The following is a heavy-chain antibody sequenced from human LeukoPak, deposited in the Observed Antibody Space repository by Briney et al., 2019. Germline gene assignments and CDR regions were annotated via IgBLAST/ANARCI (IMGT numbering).Heavy chain of an antibody. V-gene: IGHV3-66*01. CDR2: IYSGGRT. D-gene: IGHD3-22*01. CDR3: ARGSHYYDSSGYYYPLRTIWFDP. J-gene: IGHJ5*02. Sequence: GGSLRLSCAASGFTVSSNYMSWVRQAPGKGLEWVSVIYSGGRTYYADSVKGRFTISRDNSKNTLYLQMNSLRAEDTAVYYCARGSHYYDSSGYYYPLRTIWFDPWGQGTLVTVSS. CDR1: GFTVSSNY.